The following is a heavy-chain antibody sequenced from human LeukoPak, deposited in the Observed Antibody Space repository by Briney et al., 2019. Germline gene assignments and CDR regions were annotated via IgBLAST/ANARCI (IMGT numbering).Heavy chain of an antibody. CDR3: ARDIGIAVAATGAFDI. D-gene: IGHD6-19*01. V-gene: IGHV1-8*01. J-gene: IGHJ3*02. Sequence: ASVKVSCKASGYTFTSYDINWMRQATGQGLEWMGWMSPNSGNTGYAQKFQGRVTMTRDTSISTAYMELRSLRSDDTAVYYCARDIGIAVAATGAFDIWGQGTMVTVSS. CDR2: MSPNSGNT. CDR1: GYTFTSYD.